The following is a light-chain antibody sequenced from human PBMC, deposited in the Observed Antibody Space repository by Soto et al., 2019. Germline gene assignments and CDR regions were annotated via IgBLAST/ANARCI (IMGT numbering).Light chain of an antibody. J-gene: IGKJ4*02. CDR2: DAS. V-gene: IGKV1-33*01. CDR1: QDISNY. Sequence: DIQMTQSPSSLSASVRDRVTITCQASQDISNYLSWYQQKPGTAPKLLIYDASDLETGVPSRFRGSGAGTDFTFTISSLQPEEIATYFCQQYDNPPLTFGGGTKVEIK. CDR3: QQYDNPPLT.